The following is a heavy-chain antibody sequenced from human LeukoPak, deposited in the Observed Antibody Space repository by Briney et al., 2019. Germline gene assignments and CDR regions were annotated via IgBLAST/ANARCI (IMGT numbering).Heavy chain of an antibody. D-gene: IGHD3-22*01. CDR3: ARDLGQYYDTSDNWFDP. V-gene: IGHV3-74*01. J-gene: IGHJ5*02. CDR2: INSDGINT. CDR1: EFTFSSYS. Sequence: PGGSLRLSCAASEFTFSSYSMNWVRHAPGKGLVWVSRINSDGINTSYADSVKGRFTISRDNAKNTLNLQMDSLRAEDTAVYYCARDLGQYYDTSDNWFDPWGQGTLVTVSS.